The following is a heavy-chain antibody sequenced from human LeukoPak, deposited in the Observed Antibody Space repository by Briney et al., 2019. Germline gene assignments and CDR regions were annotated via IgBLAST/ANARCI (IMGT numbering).Heavy chain of an antibody. CDR3: ARTSKPAAIDY. CDR2: IYYSGST. CDR1: GGSISSYY. J-gene: IGHJ4*02. D-gene: IGHD2-2*01. V-gene: IGHV4-59*08. Sequence: PSETLSLTCTVSGGSISSYYWSWIRQPPGKGLEWIGYIYYSGSTNYNPSLKSRVTISVDTSKNQFSLKLTSVTAADTAVYYCARTSKPAAIDYWGQGTLVTVSS.